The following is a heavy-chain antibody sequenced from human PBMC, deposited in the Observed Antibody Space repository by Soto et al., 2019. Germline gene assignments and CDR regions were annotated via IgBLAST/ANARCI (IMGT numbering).Heavy chain of an antibody. D-gene: IGHD3-3*01. CDR1: GFTFSNAW. V-gene: IGHV3-15*01. CDR3: TSAGDFWSGYTRY. Sequence: GGSLRLSCAASGFTFSNAWMSWVRQAPGKGLEWVGRIKSKTDGGTTDYAAHVKGIFTISRDDSKKTLYLQMNSLKTEDTAVYYCTSAGDFWSGYTRYWGQGTLVTVSS. J-gene: IGHJ4*02. CDR2: IKSKTDGGTT.